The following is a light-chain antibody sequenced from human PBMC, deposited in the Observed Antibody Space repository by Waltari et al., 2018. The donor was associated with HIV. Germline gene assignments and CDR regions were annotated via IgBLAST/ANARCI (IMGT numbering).Light chain of an antibody. Sequence: QSVLTQPPSASAPPGQRITISCSGGNSNIERNYVYWYQQLPGTAPKVFIYRNSQRPSGVPDRFSGSKSGTSASLIISGLRSGDEADYYCASWDDSLNAFVFGTGTKVTVL. J-gene: IGLJ1*01. CDR2: RNS. CDR1: NSNIERNY. V-gene: IGLV1-47*01. CDR3: ASWDDSLNAFV.